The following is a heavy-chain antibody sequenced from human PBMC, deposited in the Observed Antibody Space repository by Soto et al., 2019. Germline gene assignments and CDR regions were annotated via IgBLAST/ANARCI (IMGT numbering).Heavy chain of an antibody. D-gene: IGHD3-10*01. J-gene: IGHJ3*02. CDR2: INHSGST. V-gene: IGHV4-34*01. CDR3: ARARRYYGSGIYYLWGAFDI. Sequence: QVQLQQWGAGLLKPSETLSLTCAVYGGSFSGYYWSWIRQPPGKGLEWIGEINHSGSTNYNPSLTSRVTISVDTSKNQFSLKLSSVTAADTAVYYCARARRYYGSGIYYLWGAFDIWGQGTMVTVSS. CDR1: GGSFSGYY.